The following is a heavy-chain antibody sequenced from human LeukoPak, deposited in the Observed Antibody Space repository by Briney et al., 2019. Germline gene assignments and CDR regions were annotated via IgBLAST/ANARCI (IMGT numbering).Heavy chain of an antibody. CDR2: TTFDGRNS. CDR1: GFTFRLFA. Sequence: GRSLRLSCAASGFTFRLFAMHWVRQSPGKGLEWVAVTTFDGRNSYYAESVKGRFTISRDNSKKTLYLQMESLRAEDTAVYFCARDFSDVDTLPPAWGQGTLVIVSS. CDR3: ARDFSDVDTLPPA. D-gene: IGHD5-18*01. J-gene: IGHJ1*01. V-gene: IGHV3-30*04.